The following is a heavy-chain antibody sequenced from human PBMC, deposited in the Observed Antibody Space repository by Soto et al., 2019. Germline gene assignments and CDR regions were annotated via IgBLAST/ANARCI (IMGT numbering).Heavy chain of an antibody. Sequence: GASVKVSCKASGYTFTSYGISWVRQAPGQGLEWMGWISAYNGNTNYAQKLQGRVTMTTDTSTSTAYMELRSLRSDDTAVYYCARDQPPPYYDFWSGYYTHGDLDYWGQGTLVTVSS. CDR3: ARDQPPPYYDFWSGYYTHGDLDY. CDR1: GYTFTSYG. D-gene: IGHD3-3*01. V-gene: IGHV1-18*01. CDR2: ISAYNGNT. J-gene: IGHJ4*02.